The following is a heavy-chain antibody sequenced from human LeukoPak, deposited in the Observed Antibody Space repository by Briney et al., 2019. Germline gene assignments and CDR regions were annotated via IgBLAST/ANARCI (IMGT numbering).Heavy chain of an antibody. V-gene: IGHV3-64*01. J-gene: IGHJ5*02. CDR3: ARDIVGAPRSERYNWFDP. CDR2: ISSNGGST. D-gene: IGHD1-26*01. Sequence: PGGSLRLSCAASGFTFSSYAMHWVRQAPGKGLEYVSAISSNGGSTYYANSVKGRFTISRDNAKNSLYLQMNSLRAEDTAVYYCARDIVGAPRSERYNWFDPWGQGTLVTVSS. CDR1: GFTFSSYA.